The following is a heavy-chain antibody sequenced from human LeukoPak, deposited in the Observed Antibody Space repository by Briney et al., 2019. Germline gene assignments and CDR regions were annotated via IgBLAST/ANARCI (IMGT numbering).Heavy chain of an antibody. J-gene: IGHJ6*02. CDR3: AREARGDV. V-gene: IGHV3-23*01. CDR2: ISGSGDSR. CDR1: GFTFNTYA. Sequence: GGSLRLCCAASGFTFNTYAMSWVRQAPGKGLEWVSAISGSGDSRYYADSVKGRFTISRDNSKNTLYLQMNSLRAEDTAAYYCAREARGDVWGQGTTVTVSS.